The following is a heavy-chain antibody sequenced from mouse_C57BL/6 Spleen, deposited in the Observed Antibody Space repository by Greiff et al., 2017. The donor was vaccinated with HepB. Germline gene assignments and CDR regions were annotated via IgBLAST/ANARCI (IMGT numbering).Heavy chain of an antibody. D-gene: IGHD4-1*01. CDR1: GFTFTDYY. Sequence: EVQVVESGGGLVQPGGSLSLSCAASGFTFTDYYMSWVRQPPGKALEWLGFIRNKANGYTTEYSASVKGRFTISRDNSQSILYLQMNALRAEDSATYYCARLVTGTSYAMDYWGQGTSVTVSS. CDR2: IRNKANGYTT. V-gene: IGHV7-3*01. J-gene: IGHJ4*01. CDR3: ARLVTGTSYAMDY.